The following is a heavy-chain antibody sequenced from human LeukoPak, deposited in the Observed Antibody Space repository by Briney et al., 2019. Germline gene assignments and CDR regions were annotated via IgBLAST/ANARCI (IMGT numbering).Heavy chain of an antibody. J-gene: IGHJ4*02. CDR3: ARGSPPRRNYDSRGYYSYYFDY. D-gene: IGHD3-22*01. Sequence: ASVKVSCKASGYTFTSYYMHWVRQAPGQGLEWMGWISAYNGNTHYAQKLQGRVTMTTDTSTSTVYMELRSLRSDDTAVYYCARGSPPRRNYDSRGYYSYYFDYWGQGTLVTVSS. CDR2: ISAYNGNT. CDR1: GYTFTSYY. V-gene: IGHV1-18*04.